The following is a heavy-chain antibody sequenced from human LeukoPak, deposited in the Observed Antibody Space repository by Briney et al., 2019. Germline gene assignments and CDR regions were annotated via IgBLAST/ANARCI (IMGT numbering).Heavy chain of an antibody. D-gene: IGHD2-21*02. J-gene: IGHJ4*02. V-gene: IGHV5-51*01. Sequence: GESLKISCKGSAYSFSTHWIAWVRQMPGKGLEWMGIIYPGDSDTRYSPSFQGQVTISADKSISTAYLQWSSLKASDTAMYYCGRRAYCGGDCYADYWGQGTLVTVSS. CDR1: AYSFSTHW. CDR3: GRRAYCGGDCYADY. CDR2: IYPGDSDT.